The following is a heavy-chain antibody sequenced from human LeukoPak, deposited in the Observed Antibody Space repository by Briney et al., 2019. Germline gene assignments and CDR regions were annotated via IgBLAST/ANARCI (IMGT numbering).Heavy chain of an antibody. D-gene: IGHD2-21*01. CDR2: ISSSSSYI. CDR3: AAVSYLAFDI. CDR1: GFTFSSYS. J-gene: IGHJ3*02. V-gene: IGHV3-21*01. Sequence: GGSLRLSCAASGFTFSSYSMNWVRQAPGKGLEWVSSISSSSSYIYYADSVKGRFTISRDNAKNSVYLQVTSLRVEDTAVYYCAAVSYLAFDIWGQGTMVTVSS.